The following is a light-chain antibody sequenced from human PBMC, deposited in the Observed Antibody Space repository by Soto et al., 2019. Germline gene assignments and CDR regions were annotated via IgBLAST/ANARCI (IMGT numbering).Light chain of an antibody. V-gene: IGLV4-69*01. J-gene: IGLJ2*01. CDR2: VDSDGSH. CDR3: QTWGTGIHVV. CDR1: NGHNTYA. Sequence: QLVLTQSPSASASLGASVNLTCTLSNGHNTYAIAWHQQQPARGPRFLMKVDSDGSHNRGDEIPERFSGSSSGAERYLTISSLQSEDEADYYCQTWGTGIHVVFGGGTKLTVL.